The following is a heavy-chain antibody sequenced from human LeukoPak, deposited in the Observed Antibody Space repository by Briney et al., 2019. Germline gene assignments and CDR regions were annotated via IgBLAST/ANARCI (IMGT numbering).Heavy chain of an antibody. CDR1: GFTFSSYE. J-gene: IGHJ1*01. CDR2: IGSGSFTI. D-gene: IGHD6-13*01. V-gene: IGHV3-48*03. CDR3: ANNQIAAAGTGDFQH. Sequence: GGSLRLSCEGSGFTFSSYEMNWVRQAPGKGLEWVSYIGSGSFTIYYADSVKGRFTISRDNSKNTLYLQMNSLRAEDTAVYYCANNQIAAAGTGDFQHWGQGTLVTVSS.